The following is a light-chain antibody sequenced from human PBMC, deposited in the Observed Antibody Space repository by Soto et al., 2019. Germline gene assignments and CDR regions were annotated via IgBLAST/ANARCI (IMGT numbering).Light chain of an antibody. CDR2: HNT. J-gene: IGLJ2*01. V-gene: IGLV1-40*01. CDR3: QSYESTLNGHVV. Sequence: QSVLTQPPSVSGAPGQRVTISCTGTSSTIGAGYDVHWYQHLPGTAPKLLIYHNTNRPSGVPDRFSASKSGTSASLAITGLHAEDEADYYCQSYESTLNGHVVFGGGTKLTVL. CDR1: SSTIGAGYD.